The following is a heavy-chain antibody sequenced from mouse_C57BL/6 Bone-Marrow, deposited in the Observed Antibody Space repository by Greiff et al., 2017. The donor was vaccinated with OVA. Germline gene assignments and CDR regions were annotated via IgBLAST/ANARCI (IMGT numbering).Heavy chain of an antibody. D-gene: IGHD2-2*01. V-gene: IGHV3-5*01. CDR2: IYYSGTI. CDR3: AREGYPGAMDY. CDR1: GISITTGNYR. Sequence: DVQLQESGPGLVKPSQTVFLTCTVTGISITTGNYRWSWIRQFPGNKLEWIGYIYYSGTITYNPSLTSRTTITRDTPKNQFFLEMNSLTAEDTATYYFAREGYPGAMDYWGQGTSVTVSS. J-gene: IGHJ4*01.